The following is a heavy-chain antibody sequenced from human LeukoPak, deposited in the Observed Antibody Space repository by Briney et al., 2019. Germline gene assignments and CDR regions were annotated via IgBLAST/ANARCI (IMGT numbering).Heavy chain of an antibody. Sequence: GGSLRLSCAASGFTLSSYAMSWVRQAPGKGLEWVSGISGSGGNTYYADSVKGRFTVSRDNSKNTLYLQMNSLRAEDTAVYYCAKETFYYGSGSFMGYWGQGTLVTVSS. V-gene: IGHV3-23*01. J-gene: IGHJ4*02. D-gene: IGHD3-10*01. CDR2: ISGSGGNT. CDR3: AKETFYYGSGSFMGY. CDR1: GFTLSSYA.